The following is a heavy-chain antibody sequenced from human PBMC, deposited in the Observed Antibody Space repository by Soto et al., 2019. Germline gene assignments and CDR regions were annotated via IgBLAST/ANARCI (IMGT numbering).Heavy chain of an antibody. J-gene: IGHJ5*02. D-gene: IGHD2-8*01. CDR1: GGSISSGDYY. V-gene: IGHV4-30-4*01. CDR2: IYYSGST. CDR3: ARENFYCTNGVCSMFRWFEP. Sequence: SETLSLTCTVSGGSISSGDYYWSWIRQPPGKGLEWIGYIYYSGSTYYNPSLKSRVTISVDTSKNQFSLKLSSVTAADTAVYYCARENFYCTNGVCSMFRWFEPWGQGTLVTVSS.